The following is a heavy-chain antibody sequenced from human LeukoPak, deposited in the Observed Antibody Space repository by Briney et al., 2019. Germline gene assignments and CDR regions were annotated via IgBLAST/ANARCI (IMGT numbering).Heavy chain of an antibody. D-gene: IGHD3-10*01. CDR1: GFTFSNFA. CDR2: ITYSSGYT. CDR3: AKDPSDLGGSGSNNYFDC. J-gene: IGHJ4*02. Sequence: PGGSLRLSCAASGFTFSNFAVSWVRQAPGKGLEWVSGITYSSGYTYYADSVKGRFTISRDNSRNTLYLQMNSLRAEDTAVYYCAKDPSDLGGSGSNNYFDCWGQGTLVTVSS. V-gene: IGHV3-23*01.